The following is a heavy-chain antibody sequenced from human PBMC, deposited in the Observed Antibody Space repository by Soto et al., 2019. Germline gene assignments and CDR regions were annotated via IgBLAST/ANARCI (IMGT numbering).Heavy chain of an antibody. Sequence: GGSLRLSCAASGFTFSSYSMNWVHQAPGKGLEWVSSISSSSSYIYYADSVKGRFTISRDNAKNSLYLQMNSLRAEDTAVYYCARESSGGNWFDPWGQGTLVTVSS. CDR1: GFTFSSYS. CDR2: ISSSSSYI. CDR3: ARESSGGNWFDP. D-gene: IGHD2-15*01. J-gene: IGHJ5*02. V-gene: IGHV3-21*01.